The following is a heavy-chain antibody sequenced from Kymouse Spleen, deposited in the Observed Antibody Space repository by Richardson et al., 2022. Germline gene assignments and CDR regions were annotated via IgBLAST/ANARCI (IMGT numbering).Heavy chain of an antibody. V-gene: IGHV4-34*01. J-gene: IGHJ5*02. CDR1: GGSFSGYY. D-gene: IGHD3-3*01. CDR3: ARGRDFWSGYGAWFDP. CDR2: INHSGST. Sequence: QVQLQQWGAGLLKPSETLSLTCAVYGGSFSGYYWSWIRQPPGKGLEWIGEINHSGSTNYNPSLKSRVTISVDTSKNQFSLKLSSVTAADTAVYYCARGRDFWSGYGAWFDPWGQGTLVTVSS.